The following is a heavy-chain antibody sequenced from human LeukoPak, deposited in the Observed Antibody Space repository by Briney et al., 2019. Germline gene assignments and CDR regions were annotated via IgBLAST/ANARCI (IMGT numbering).Heavy chain of an antibody. J-gene: IGHJ4*02. D-gene: IGHD6-13*01. CDR3: AAYGIAAAGFDY. V-gene: IGHV4-59*01. CDR1: GGSISSYY. Sequence: PSETLSLTCTVSGGSISSYYWSWIRQPPGKGLEWIGYIYYSGSTNYNPSLKSRVTISVDTSKNQFSLKLSSVTAADTVLYHRAAYGIAAAGFDYWGQGTLVTVSS. CDR2: IYYSGST.